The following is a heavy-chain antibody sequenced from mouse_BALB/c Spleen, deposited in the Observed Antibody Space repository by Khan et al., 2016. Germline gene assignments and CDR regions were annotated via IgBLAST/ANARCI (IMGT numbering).Heavy chain of an antibody. CDR2: INYSGRT. CDR1: GYSITSDYA. J-gene: IGHJ3*01. CDR3: GRDYYGSSFFDY. Sequence: EVQLQESGPGLVKPSQSLSLTCTVTGYSITSDYAWNWIRQFPGDKLEWMAYINYSGRTSYNPSLKSRISNTRDTSKNQFFLQLNTVTAEDTSTDNCGRDYYGSSFFDYWGQGTLVTVSA. D-gene: IGHD1-1*01. V-gene: IGHV3-2*02.